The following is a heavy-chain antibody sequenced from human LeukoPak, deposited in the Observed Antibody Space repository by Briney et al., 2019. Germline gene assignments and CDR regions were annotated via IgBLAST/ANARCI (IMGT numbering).Heavy chain of an antibody. CDR2: IGGGGEST. Sequence: PGGSLRLSCAASEFTFSSYAMQWVRQAPGKGLEWVSTIGGGGESTYSADSVKGRFTISRDNSKNTLHLQMDSLRAEDTAVYYCAKVLSGSQDYWGQGTLVTVSS. J-gene: IGHJ4*02. V-gene: IGHV3-23*01. CDR1: EFTFSSYA. D-gene: IGHD1-26*01. CDR3: AKVLSGSQDY.